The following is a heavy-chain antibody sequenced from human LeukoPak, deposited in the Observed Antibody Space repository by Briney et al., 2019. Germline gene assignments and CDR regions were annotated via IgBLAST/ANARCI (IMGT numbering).Heavy chain of an antibody. CDR1: GGSFSGYY. CDR3: AHRGGSGDYYYYGMDV. CDR2: INHSGST. D-gene: IGHD3-10*01. J-gene: IGHJ6*02. Sequence: SETLSLTCAVYGGSFSGYYWSWIRQPPGKGLEWIGEINHSGSTNYNPSLKSRVTISVDTSKNQFSLKLSSVTAADTAVYYCAHRGGSGDYYYYGMDVWGQGTTITVSS. V-gene: IGHV4-34*01.